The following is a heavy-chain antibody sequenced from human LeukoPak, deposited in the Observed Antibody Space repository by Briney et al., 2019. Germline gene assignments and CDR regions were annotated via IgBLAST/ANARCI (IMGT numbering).Heavy chain of an antibody. CDR2: ISYDGSDK. V-gene: IGHV3-30*03. D-gene: IGHD5-18*01. CDR3: TRHDSYGSDHNYYYYLDV. J-gene: IGHJ6*03. Sequence: GGSLRLSCAASGFIFSSYGIHWVRQAPGKGLEWVAYISYDGSDKDYADSVKGQFTISGDNSKDTLYLQMNSLRPEDTAVYYCTRHDSYGSDHNYYYYLDVWGKGTTVTVSS. CDR1: GFIFSSYG.